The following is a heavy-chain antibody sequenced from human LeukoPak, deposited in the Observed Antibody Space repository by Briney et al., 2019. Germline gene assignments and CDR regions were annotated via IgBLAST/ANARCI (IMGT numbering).Heavy chain of an antibody. CDR2: IYHSGTT. CDR3: ARASRIDYGSGSYDY. Sequence: SETLSLTCTVSGYSISSGYYWGWIRQPPGKGLEWIGSIYHSGTTYYNPSLKSRDTLSVDTSKNQFSLKLSSVIAADTAVYYCARASRIDYGSGSYDYWGQGTLVTVSS. CDR1: GYSISSGYY. D-gene: IGHD3-10*01. J-gene: IGHJ4*02. V-gene: IGHV4-38-2*02.